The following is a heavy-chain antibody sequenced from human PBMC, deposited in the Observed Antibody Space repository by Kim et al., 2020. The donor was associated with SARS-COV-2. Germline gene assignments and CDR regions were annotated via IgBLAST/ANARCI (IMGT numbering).Heavy chain of an antibody. CDR2: INPNSGGT. CDR1: GYTFTGYY. D-gene: IGHD3-16*01. CDR3: ARDHRPSVFGGVAQS. J-gene: IGHJ4*02. Sequence: ASVKVSCKASGYTFTGYYMHWVRQAPGQGLEWMGRINPNSGGTNYAQKFQGRVTMTRDTSISTAYMELSRLRSDDTAVYYCARDHRPSVFGGVAQSWGQGTLVTVSS. V-gene: IGHV1-2*06.